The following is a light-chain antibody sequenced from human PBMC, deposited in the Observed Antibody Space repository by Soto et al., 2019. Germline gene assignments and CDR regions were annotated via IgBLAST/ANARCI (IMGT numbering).Light chain of an antibody. CDR3: QQYGRSPPYT. J-gene: IGKJ3*01. CDR1: KSVNSNY. Sequence: EIVLTQSPGTLSLSPGERATLSCRASKSVNSNYLAWYQQRPGQAPRLLIYGASSRATGIPDRFSGSGSGTDFTLTISRLAPEDFAVYYCQQYGRSPPYTFGPGTKVDIK. CDR2: GAS. V-gene: IGKV3-20*01.